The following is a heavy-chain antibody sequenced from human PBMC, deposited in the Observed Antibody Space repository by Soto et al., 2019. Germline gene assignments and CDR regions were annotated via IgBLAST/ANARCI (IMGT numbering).Heavy chain of an antibody. Sequence: GGSLRLSCAASGFTFSSYAMHWVRQAPGKGLEWVAVISYDGSNKYYADSVKGRFTISRDNSKNTLHLQMNSLRAEDTAVYYCAREGRDYYDSSGYWDDAFDIWGQGTMVTVSS. V-gene: IGHV3-30-3*01. CDR1: GFTFSSYA. CDR2: ISYDGSNK. J-gene: IGHJ3*02. CDR3: AREGRDYYDSSGYWDDAFDI. D-gene: IGHD3-22*01.